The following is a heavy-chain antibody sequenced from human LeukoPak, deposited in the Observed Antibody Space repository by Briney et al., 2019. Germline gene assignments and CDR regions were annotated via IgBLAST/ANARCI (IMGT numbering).Heavy chain of an antibody. Sequence: GESLQISCKGSGYRFTSYWIGWVRQMPGKGLEWMGIIYPGDSDTRYSPSFQGQVTISADKSISTAYLQWSSLKASDTAMYYCARVDTAMVTTLGYFDYWGQGTLVTVSS. D-gene: IGHD5-18*01. CDR2: IYPGDSDT. J-gene: IGHJ4*02. V-gene: IGHV5-51*01. CDR3: ARVDTAMVTTLGYFDY. CDR1: GYRFTSYW.